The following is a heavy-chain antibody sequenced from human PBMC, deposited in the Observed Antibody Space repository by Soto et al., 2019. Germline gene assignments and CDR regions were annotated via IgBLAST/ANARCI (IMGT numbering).Heavy chain of an antibody. D-gene: IGHD2-8*01. V-gene: IGHV3-15*01. Sequence: EVQLVESGGGLVKPGGSLRLYCAGSGFTFSNAWMGWVRRAPGKGLEWVGRIKSDAYGRAIDYAAPVKGRFTISRDDSKNTLFLQMNNLRAEDTAVYSCTTTKGRLEPPTNDFWGQGTAGIVSS. J-gene: IGHJ4*02. CDR2: IKSDAYGRAI. CDR1: GFTFSNAW. CDR3: TTTKGRLEPPTNDF.